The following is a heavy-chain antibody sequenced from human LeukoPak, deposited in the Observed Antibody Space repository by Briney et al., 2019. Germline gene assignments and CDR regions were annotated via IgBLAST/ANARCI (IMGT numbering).Heavy chain of an antibody. CDR3: ANSRGHGSGNL. D-gene: IGHD3-10*01. J-gene: IGHJ5*02. Sequence: PGGSLRLSCAASGFTFSSYGMHWVRQAPGKGLEWVAVIWYDGSNKYYADSVKGRFTISRDNSKNTLYLQMDSLRAEDTAVYYCANSRGHGSGNLWGQGTLVTVSS. CDR2: IWYDGSNK. CDR1: GFTFSSYG. V-gene: IGHV3-33*06.